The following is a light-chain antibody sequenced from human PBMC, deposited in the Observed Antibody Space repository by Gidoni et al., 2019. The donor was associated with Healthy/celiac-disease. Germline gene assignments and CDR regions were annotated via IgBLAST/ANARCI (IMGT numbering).Light chain of an antibody. CDR3: CSYAGSSSWV. CDR1: SRDVGGYNL. Sequence: QSALTQPASVSGSPRQSITISCTGTSRDVGGYNLVSWYKQHPGKASTLMIYEVSKRPAGVSNRFSGSQSGNTASLTISGLQAEDEADYYCCSYAGSSSWVFGGGIKLTVL. V-gene: IGLV2-23*02. J-gene: IGLJ3*02. CDR2: EVS.